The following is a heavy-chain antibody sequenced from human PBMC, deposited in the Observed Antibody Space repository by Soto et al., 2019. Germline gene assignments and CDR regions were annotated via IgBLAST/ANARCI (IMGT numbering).Heavy chain of an antibody. CDR3: ASSDGWQMRNNY. J-gene: IGHJ4*02. D-gene: IGHD6-19*01. CDR2: IYSGGST. CDR1: GFTVSTNF. V-gene: IGHV3-53*01. Sequence: EVQLVESGGGLIQPGGSLRLSCAASGFTVSTNFMNWIRQAPGKGLEWVSIIYSGGSTYYADSVKGRFTISRDNSKNTLFLQMNNLRAADTAVYYCASSDGWQMRNNYWGQGTLVTVSS.